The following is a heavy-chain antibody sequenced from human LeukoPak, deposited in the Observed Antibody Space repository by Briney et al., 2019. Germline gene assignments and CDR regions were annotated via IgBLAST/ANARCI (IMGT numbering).Heavy chain of an antibody. Sequence: ASVKVSCKASGYTFTSYDINWVRQATGQGLEWMGWMNPNSGNTGYAQKFQGRVTMTRNTSISTAYMELSSPRSEDTAVYYCAAADSSSWYKGYYYYGMDVWGQGTTVTVSS. CDR3: AAADSSSWYKGYYYYGMDV. D-gene: IGHD6-13*01. J-gene: IGHJ6*02. V-gene: IGHV1-8*01. CDR1: GYTFTSYD. CDR2: MNPNSGNT.